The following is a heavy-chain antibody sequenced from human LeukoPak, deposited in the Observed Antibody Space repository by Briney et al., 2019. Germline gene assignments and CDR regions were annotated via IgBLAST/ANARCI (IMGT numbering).Heavy chain of an antibody. J-gene: IGHJ5*02. Sequence: GASVKVSCKASGYTFTSYGISWVRQAPGQGLEWMGGIIPIFGTANYAQKFQGRVTITADESTSTAYMELSSLRAEDTAVYYCAKQMNLPGIAAAVNNWFDPWGQGTLVTVSS. CDR1: GYTFTSYG. D-gene: IGHD6-13*01. CDR2: IIPIFGTA. V-gene: IGHV1-69*13. CDR3: AKQMNLPGIAAAVNNWFDP.